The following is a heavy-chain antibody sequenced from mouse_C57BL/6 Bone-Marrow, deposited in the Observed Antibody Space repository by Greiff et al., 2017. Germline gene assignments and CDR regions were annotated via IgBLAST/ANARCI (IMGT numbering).Heavy chain of an antibody. CDR2: IDPANGNT. J-gene: IGHJ1*03. D-gene: IGHD1-1*01. Sequence: EVQLQQSVAELVRPGASVKLSCTASGFNIKNTYMHWVKQRPEQGLEWLGRIDPANGNTKYAPKFQGKATITADTSSNTAYLRLSSLTSEDTAIYYCARRYYGSTLYWYFDVWGTGTTVTVSS. V-gene: IGHV14-3*01. CDR1: GFNIKNTY. CDR3: ARRYYGSTLYWYFDV.